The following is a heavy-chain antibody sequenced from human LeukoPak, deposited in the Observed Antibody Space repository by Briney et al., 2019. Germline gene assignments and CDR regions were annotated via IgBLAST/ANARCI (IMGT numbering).Heavy chain of an antibody. D-gene: IGHD3-16*02. Sequence: GGSLRLSCAASGFTVSRNYMTWVRQAPGKGLEWVSVIYSGGSTYYADSVKGRFTISRDNSKNTLYLQMNSLRAEDTAVYYCARGAGELNVWGSYRLGGFDYWGQGTLVTVSS. J-gene: IGHJ4*02. V-gene: IGHV3-53*01. CDR3: ARGAGELNVWGSYRLGGFDY. CDR2: IYSGGST. CDR1: GFTVSRNY.